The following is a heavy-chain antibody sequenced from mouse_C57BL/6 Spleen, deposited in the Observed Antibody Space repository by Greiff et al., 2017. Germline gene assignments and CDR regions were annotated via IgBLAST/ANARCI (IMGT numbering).Heavy chain of an antibody. Sequence: QVQLQQPGAELVKPGASVKLSCKASGYTFTSYWMQWVKQRPGQGLEWIGEIDPSDSYTNYNQKFKGKATLTVDTSSSTAYMQLRSLTSEDSAVYYCARVYGSSPFDYWGQGTTLTVSS. CDR1: GYTFTSYW. CDR3: ARVYGSSPFDY. D-gene: IGHD1-1*01. V-gene: IGHV1-50*01. CDR2: IDPSDSYT. J-gene: IGHJ2*01.